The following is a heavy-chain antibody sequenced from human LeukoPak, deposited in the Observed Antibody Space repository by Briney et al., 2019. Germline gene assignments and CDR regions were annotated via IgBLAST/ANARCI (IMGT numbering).Heavy chain of an antibody. CDR3: AKDWGHSSGHWFDP. J-gene: IGHJ5*02. D-gene: IGHD6-19*01. CDR2: IRYDGSNK. Sequence: GGSLRLSCAASGFTFSSYGMHWVRQAPGKGLEWVAFIRYDGSNKYYADSVKGRFTISRDNSKNTLYLQMNSLRAEDTAVYYCAKDWGHSSGHWFDPWGQGTLVTVSS. CDR1: GFTFSSYG. V-gene: IGHV3-30*02.